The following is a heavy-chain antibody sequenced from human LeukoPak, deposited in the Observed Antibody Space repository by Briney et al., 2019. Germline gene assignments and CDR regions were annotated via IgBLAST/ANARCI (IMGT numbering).Heavy chain of an antibody. CDR1: GFTFSDYY. V-gene: IGHV3-11*01. D-gene: IGHD3-22*01. CDR2: ISSST. J-gene: IGHJ3*02. Sequence: GGSLRLSCAASGFTFSDYYMSWIRQAPGKGLEWAAYISSSTFYADSVKGRFTISRDNAKNSLYLQMNSQRAEDTAVYYCARRRHYSDNSGHAFDIWGQGTMVTVSS. CDR3: ARRRHYSDNSGHAFDI.